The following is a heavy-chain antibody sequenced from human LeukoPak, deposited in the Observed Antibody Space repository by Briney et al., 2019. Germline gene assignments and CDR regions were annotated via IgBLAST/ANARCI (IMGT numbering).Heavy chain of an antibody. CDR3: TTDDPLGYYFDY. V-gene: IGHV3-15*01. D-gene: IGHD3-16*01. J-gene: IGHJ4*02. CDR1: GFTFSNAW. CDR2: IKSKTDGGTT. Sequence: GGSQRLSCAASGFTFSNAWMSWVRQAPGKGLEWVGRIKSKTDGGTTDYAAPVKGRFTISRDDSKNTLYLQMNSLKTEDTAVYYCTTDDPLGYYFDYWGQGTLVTVSS.